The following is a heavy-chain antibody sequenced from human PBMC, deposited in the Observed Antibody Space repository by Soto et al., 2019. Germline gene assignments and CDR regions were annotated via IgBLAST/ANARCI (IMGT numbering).Heavy chain of an antibody. V-gene: IGHV4-30-2*01. D-gene: IGHD5-12*01. J-gene: IGHJ4*02. Sequence: SETLSLTCAVSGGSISSGGYCWSWIRQPPGKGLEWIGYIYHSGSTNYNPSLKSRVTISVDTSKNQFSLKLSSVTAADTAVYYCARVKRGGGDPIEWLGVYFDYWGQGTLVTVSS. CDR1: GGSISSGGYC. CDR2: IYHSGST. CDR3: ARVKRGGGDPIEWLGVYFDY.